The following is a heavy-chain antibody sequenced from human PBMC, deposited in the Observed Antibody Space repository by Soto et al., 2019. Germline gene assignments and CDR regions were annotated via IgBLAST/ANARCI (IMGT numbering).Heavy chain of an antibody. J-gene: IGHJ6*01. D-gene: IGHD5-18*01. Sequence: SVKVSCKASGGTFSSYGISWVRQAPGQGLEWMGGIIPIFATVNFAQKFQGRATITADESTSTAYMELSSLRFEDTAVYYCARALGGYSYGPGDYFYYGLDVWGQGTMVTVSS. CDR2: IIPIFATV. CDR3: ARALGGYSYGPGDYFYYGLDV. V-gene: IGHV1-69*13. CDR1: GGTFSSYG.